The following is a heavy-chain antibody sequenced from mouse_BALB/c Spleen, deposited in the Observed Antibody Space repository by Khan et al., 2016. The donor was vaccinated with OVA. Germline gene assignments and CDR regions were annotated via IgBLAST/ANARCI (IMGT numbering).Heavy chain of an antibody. Sequence: VKLEESGPGLVAPSQSLSITCTISGFSLTNYGVHWVRQPPGKGLVWLVVIWSDGSTTYNSALKSRLTISKDNSKSQVFLKMNSLQTDDTAMYFCARQPYYHYNIMDYWGQGTSVTGSS. CDR3: ARQPYYHYNIMDY. CDR2: IWSDGST. CDR1: GFSLTNYG. V-gene: IGHV2-6-1*01. D-gene: IGHD2-10*01. J-gene: IGHJ4*01.